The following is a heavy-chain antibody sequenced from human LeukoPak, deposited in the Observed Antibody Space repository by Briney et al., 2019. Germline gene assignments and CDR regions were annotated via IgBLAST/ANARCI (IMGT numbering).Heavy chain of an antibody. D-gene: IGHD3-22*01. CDR2: ISAYNGNT. CDR3: ARGRKPHTMIVVVILDAFDI. J-gene: IGHJ3*02. V-gene: IGHV1-18*01. Sequence: GASVKVSCKASGYTFTSYGISWVRQAPGQGLEWMGWISAYNGNTNYAQKLQGRVTMTTDTSTSTAYMELRSLRSDDTAVYYCARGRKPHTMIVVVILDAFDIWGQGTMVTVSS. CDR1: GYTFTSYG.